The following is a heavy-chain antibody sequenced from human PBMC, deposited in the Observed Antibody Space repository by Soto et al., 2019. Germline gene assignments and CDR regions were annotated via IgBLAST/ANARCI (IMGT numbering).Heavy chain of an antibody. J-gene: IGHJ6*02. CDR3: ARDRGYYGSGSYYPWYYGMDV. CDR2: IYYSGST. Sequence: QVQLQESGPGLVKPSETLSLTCTVSGGSISSYYWSWIRQPPGKGLEWIGYIYYSGSTNYNPSLKSRVTISVDTSKNQFSLKLSSVTAADTAVYYCARDRGYYGSGSYYPWYYGMDVWGQGTTVTVSS. D-gene: IGHD3-10*01. V-gene: IGHV4-59*01. CDR1: GGSISSYY.